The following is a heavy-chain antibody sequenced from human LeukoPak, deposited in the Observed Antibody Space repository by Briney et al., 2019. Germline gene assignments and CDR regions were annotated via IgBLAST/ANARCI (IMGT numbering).Heavy chain of an antibody. Sequence: GGSLRLSCTVSGFTVSTNSMSWVRQAPGKGLEWVSIIYSGGSNYYADSVKGRFTISRDNFKNTVYLQMNSLRAEDSAVYYCARRGTPDGFDIWGQGTRVTVSS. CDR2: IYSGGSN. CDR3: ARRGTPDGFDI. CDR1: GFTVSTNS. V-gene: IGHV3-66*04. J-gene: IGHJ3*02.